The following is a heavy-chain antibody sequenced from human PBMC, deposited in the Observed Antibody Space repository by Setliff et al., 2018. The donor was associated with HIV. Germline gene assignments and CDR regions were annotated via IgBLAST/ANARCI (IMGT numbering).Heavy chain of an antibody. CDR2: ISAYNGNT. V-gene: IGHV1-18*01. Sequence: ASVKVSCKDSGYTFTSYDISWVRQAPGQGLEWMGWISAYNGNTNYAQKLQGRVTMTTDTSTSTAYIELRSLRSDDTAVYYCAREIGDYYDSSGYYPPTDYYYGMDVWGQGTTVTVSS. CDR1: GYTFTSYD. D-gene: IGHD3-22*01. CDR3: AREIGDYYDSSGYYPPTDYYYGMDV. J-gene: IGHJ6*02.